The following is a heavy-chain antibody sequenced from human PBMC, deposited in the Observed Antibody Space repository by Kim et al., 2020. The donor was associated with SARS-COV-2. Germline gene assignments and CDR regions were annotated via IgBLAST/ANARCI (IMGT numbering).Heavy chain of an antibody. D-gene: IGHD2-21*02. CDR3: ASVKGRYCGGDCYFAFEI. J-gene: IGHJ3*02. Sequence: SETLSLTCAVSGGSVSDPTYYWGWIRQPPGKGLEWIGSIYYAGDTFYNPSLKSRVTISVDMSKNQFSLKLSSVTAADTAVYYCASVKGRYCGGDCYFAFEIWGQGTMATVSS. CDR1: GGSVSDPTYY. CDR2: IYYAGDT. V-gene: IGHV4-39*07.